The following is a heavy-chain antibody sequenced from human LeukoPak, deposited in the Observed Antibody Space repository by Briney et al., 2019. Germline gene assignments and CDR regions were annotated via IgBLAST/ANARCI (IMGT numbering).Heavy chain of an antibody. V-gene: IGHV1-8*02. CDR3: ARSGIGSGSYYEVHDAFDI. Sequence: GASVKVSCKASGYTFTSYGISWVRQATGQGLEWMGWMNPNSGNTGYAQKFQGRVTMTRNTSISTAYMELSSLRSEDTAVYYCARSGIGSGSYYEVHDAFDIWGQGTMVTVSS. CDR2: MNPNSGNT. CDR1: GYTFTSYG. J-gene: IGHJ3*02. D-gene: IGHD3-10*01.